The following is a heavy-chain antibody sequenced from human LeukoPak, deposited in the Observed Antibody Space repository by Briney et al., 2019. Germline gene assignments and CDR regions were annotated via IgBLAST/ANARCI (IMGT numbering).Heavy chain of an antibody. CDR3: ARLGGRCSSTSCYHPAFDP. Sequence: ASVKVSCKASGGTFSSYAISWVRQAPGQGLEWMGGIIPIFGTANYAQKFQGRVTITADESTSTAYMELSSLRSEDTAVYYRARLGGRCSSTSCYHPAFDPWGQGTLVTVSS. V-gene: IGHV1-69*13. CDR2: IIPIFGTA. J-gene: IGHJ5*02. CDR1: GGTFSSYA. D-gene: IGHD2-2*01.